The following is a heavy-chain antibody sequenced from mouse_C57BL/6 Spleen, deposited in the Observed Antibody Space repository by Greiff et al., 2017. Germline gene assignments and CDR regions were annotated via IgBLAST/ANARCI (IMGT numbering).Heavy chain of an antibody. CDR2: IYPGDGDT. CDR1: GYAFSSYW. Sequence: QVQLQQSGAELVKPGASVKISCKASGYAFSSYWMNWVKQRPGKGLEWIGQIYPGDGDTNYNGKFKGKATLTADKSSSTAYMQLSSLTSEDSAVYFCARYWYSNYPYFDYWGQGTTLTGSS. J-gene: IGHJ2*01. CDR3: ARYWYSNYPYFDY. V-gene: IGHV1-80*01. D-gene: IGHD2-5*01.